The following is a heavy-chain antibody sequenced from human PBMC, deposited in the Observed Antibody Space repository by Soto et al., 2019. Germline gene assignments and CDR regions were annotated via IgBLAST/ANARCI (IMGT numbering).Heavy chain of an antibody. CDR1: GFTFSRFW. CDR3: TRDPGAYSSTWSFYFDS. CDR2: INTDGSST. D-gene: IGHD6-13*01. V-gene: IGHV3-74*01. J-gene: IGHJ4*02. Sequence: EVQLVESGGGLVQPGGSLRLSCAASGFTFSRFWMHWVRQAPGKGLVWVSRINTDGSSTTYADSVKSRFTISRDNANNTLYLQMDSLRAEDTGVYYCTRDPGAYSSTWSFYFDSWGQGTLVTVSS.